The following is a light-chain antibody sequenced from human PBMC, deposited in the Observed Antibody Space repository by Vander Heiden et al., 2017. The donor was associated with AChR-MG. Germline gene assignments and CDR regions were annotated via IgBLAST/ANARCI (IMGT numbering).Light chain of an antibody. CDR2: GAS. CDR3: QQYNNWRLT. V-gene: IGKV3D-15*01. J-gene: IGKJ4*01. Sequence: EIVMTQSPATLSVSQGDRATLSCRASQSVSSNLAWYQQKPGQAPRLLIYGASTRATGIPARFSGSGSGTEFTLTISSLQSEDFAVYYCQQYNNWRLTFGGGTKVEIK. CDR1: QSVSSN.